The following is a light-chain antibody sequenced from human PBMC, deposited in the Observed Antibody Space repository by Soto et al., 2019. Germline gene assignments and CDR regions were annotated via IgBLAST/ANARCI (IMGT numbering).Light chain of an antibody. V-gene: IGKV3-15*01. J-gene: IGKJ2*01. CDR3: QQYNNWPYT. CDR1: QSVSSN. Sequence: EIVMTQSPATLSVSPGEGATLSCRASQSVSSNLAWYQQKPGQAPRLLIYGASTRATGIPAGFSGSGSGTEFTLIVSSLQSEDFAVYYCQQYNNWPYTFGQGTKLEIK. CDR2: GAS.